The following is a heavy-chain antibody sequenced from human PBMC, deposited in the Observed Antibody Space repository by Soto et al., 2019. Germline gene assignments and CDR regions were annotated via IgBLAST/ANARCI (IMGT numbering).Heavy chain of an antibody. V-gene: IGHV5-51*01. Sequence: GESLKISCKASGYSFTTYWVGWVRQMPGKGLEWMGIIYPGDSDTRYSPSFQGQVTISVDKSISTAYLQWSSLRASDAAMYYCARVGNDSYFDYWGQGALVTVSS. CDR1: GYSFTTYW. CDR3: ARVGNDSYFDY. J-gene: IGHJ4*01. CDR2: IYPGDSDT. D-gene: IGHD1-1*01.